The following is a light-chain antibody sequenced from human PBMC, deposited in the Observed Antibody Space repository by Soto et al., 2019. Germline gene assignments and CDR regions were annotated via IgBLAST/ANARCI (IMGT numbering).Light chain of an antibody. CDR2: GST. V-gene: IGKV1-39*01. CDR3: HHNYDSLWT. Sequence: DIQLTQFPSFLSASVGDRVTITCRASQTVTRYFHWFQQKPGKAPKLVIFGSTNLQSGVPSRFTGSGSGTDFTLAISGLQPEDFATYYCHHNYDSLWTFGEGTKV. CDR1: QTVTRY. J-gene: IGKJ1*01.